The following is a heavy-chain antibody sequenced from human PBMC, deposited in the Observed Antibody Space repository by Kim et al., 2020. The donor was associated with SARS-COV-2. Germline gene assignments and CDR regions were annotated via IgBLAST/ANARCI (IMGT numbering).Heavy chain of an antibody. CDR1: GGSISSSSYY. CDR2: IYYSGST. CDR3: ARDLSWGSYYLDY. V-gene: IGHV4-39*07. D-gene: IGHD3-16*01. Sequence: SETLSLTCTVSGGSISSSSYYWGWIRQPPGKGLEWIVSIYYSGSTYYNPSLKSRVTISVDTSKNQFSLKLSSVTAADTAVYYCARDLSWGSYYLDYWGQGTLVTVSS. J-gene: IGHJ4*02.